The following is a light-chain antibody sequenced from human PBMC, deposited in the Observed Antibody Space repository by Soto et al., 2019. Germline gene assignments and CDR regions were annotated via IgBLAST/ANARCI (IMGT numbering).Light chain of an antibody. Sequence: MVMTQSPATLSVSPGERATLSCRASQSVSTKLAWYQQKPGQAPRLLIYGASTRATGIPARFSGSGSGTDFTLTTTSLQSEDVSVYYCQQDNNWPYTVGPGTRVDIK. V-gene: IGKV3D-15*01. CDR1: QSVSTK. J-gene: IGKJ3*01. CDR2: GAS. CDR3: QQDNNWPYT.